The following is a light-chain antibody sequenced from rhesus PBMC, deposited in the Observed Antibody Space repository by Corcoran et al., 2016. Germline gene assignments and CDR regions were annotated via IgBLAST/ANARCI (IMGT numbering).Light chain of an antibody. CDR2: KAS. V-gene: IGKV1-25*01. CDR3: QQHNSDPFT. CDR1: QGISSY. J-gene: IGKJ3*01. Sequence: DIQMTQSPSSLSASVGDTVTITCRASQGISSYLAWYPQKPGKAPKLLIYKASTLQSGVPSRFSGSGSGTDFTLTISSLQPEDFATYYCQQHNSDPFTFGPGTKLDIK.